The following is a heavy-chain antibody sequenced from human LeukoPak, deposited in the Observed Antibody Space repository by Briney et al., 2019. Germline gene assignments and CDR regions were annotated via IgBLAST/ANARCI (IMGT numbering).Heavy chain of an antibody. CDR3: ARGYYYGSGSYYKLYYFDY. Sequence: PSETLSLTCTVSGGSFSGYYWSWIRQPPGKGLEWIGEINHSGSTNYNPSLKSRVTISVDTSKNQFSLKLSSVTAADTAVYYCARGYYYGSGSYYKLYYFDYWGQGTLVTVSS. CDR1: GGSFSGYY. V-gene: IGHV4-34*01. J-gene: IGHJ4*02. CDR2: INHSGST. D-gene: IGHD3-10*01.